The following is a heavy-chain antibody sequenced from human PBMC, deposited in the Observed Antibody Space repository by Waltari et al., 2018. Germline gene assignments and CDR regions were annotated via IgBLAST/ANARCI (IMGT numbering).Heavy chain of an antibody. CDR3: AREILYSSSWYYFDY. CDR2: IYYSGST. CDR1: GGSISSSSYY. Sequence: QLQLQESGPGLVKPSETLSLNCTVSGGSISSSSYYWGWIRQPPGKGLEWIGSIYYSGSTYYNPSLKSRVTISVDTSKNQFSLKLSSVTAADTAVYYCAREILYSSSWYYFDYWGQGTLVTVSS. J-gene: IGHJ4*02. D-gene: IGHD6-13*01. V-gene: IGHV4-39*07.